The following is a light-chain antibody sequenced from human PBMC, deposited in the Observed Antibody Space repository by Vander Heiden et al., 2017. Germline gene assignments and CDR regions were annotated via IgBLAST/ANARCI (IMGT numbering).Light chain of an antibody. CDR1: QSVSSSY. CDR2: GAS. Sequence: IVLTQSPRSLSLSPGERATLSCRASQSVSSSYLVWYQQRPGQAPRLLIYGASSRASGIPDRFTGSGSGTDFTLTISRLEPEDIAVYYCQQYGTSPPGTFGQGTKLEIK. V-gene: IGKV3-20*01. CDR3: QQYGTSPPGT. J-gene: IGKJ2*02.